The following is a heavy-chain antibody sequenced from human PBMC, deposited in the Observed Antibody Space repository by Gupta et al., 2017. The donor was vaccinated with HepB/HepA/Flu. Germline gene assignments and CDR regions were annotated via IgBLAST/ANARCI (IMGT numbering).Heavy chain of an antibody. V-gene: IGHV4-34*01. CDR2: INHSGST. CDR3: AIDPSLNWFDP. J-gene: IGHJ5*02. CDR1: GGSFSGYY. Sequence: QVQLQQWGAGLLKPSETLSLTCAVYGGSFSGYYWSWIRQPPGKGLEWIGEINHSGSTNYNPSLKSRVTISVDTSKNQFSLKMRSVTAADTAVYYCAIDPSLNWFDPWCQGTLVTVSS.